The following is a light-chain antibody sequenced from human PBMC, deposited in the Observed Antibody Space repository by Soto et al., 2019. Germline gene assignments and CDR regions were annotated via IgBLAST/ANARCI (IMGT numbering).Light chain of an antibody. CDR3: QSYDSSLSGYV. Sequence: QSALTQPRSVSGSPGQSVTISCTGTSSDVGGYNFVSWYQQFAGQAPKLLIYAVRKRPAGVPDRFSGSKSGNTASLTISGLEAEDEADYYCQSYDSSLSGYVFGTGTKVTVL. CDR2: AVR. CDR1: SSDVGGYNF. V-gene: IGLV2-11*01. J-gene: IGLJ1*01.